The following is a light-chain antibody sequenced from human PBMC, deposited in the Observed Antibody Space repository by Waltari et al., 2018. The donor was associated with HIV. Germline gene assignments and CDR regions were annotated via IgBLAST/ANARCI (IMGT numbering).Light chain of an antibody. J-gene: IGKJ1*01. Sequence: EIVLTQSPATLSLSPGERATLSCRASQTVSSYLAWYQPKPVQAPRLLFYDASIRATGIPVMFRGSGSGTDFTLTISSLEPEDFAVYYCQQRSNWLWTFGQGTKVEIK. CDR1: QTVSSY. CDR2: DAS. V-gene: IGKV3-11*01. CDR3: QQRSNWLWT.